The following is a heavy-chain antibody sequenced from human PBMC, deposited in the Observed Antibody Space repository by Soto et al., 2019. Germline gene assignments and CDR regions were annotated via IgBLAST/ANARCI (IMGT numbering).Heavy chain of an antibody. CDR2: IRSKAYGGTT. CDR1: GFTCGDYA. V-gene: IGHV3-49*04. CDR3: AKDRHYDFWSGYCFAP. J-gene: IGHJ5*02. D-gene: IGHD3-3*01. Sequence: PVGSLRLSCTASGFTCGDYAMSWVRQAPWKGLEWVGFIRSKAYGGTTEYAASVKGRFTISRDDSKSIAYLQMNSLRAEDTAVYYCAKDRHYDFWSGYCFAPWGQGTLVTVSS.